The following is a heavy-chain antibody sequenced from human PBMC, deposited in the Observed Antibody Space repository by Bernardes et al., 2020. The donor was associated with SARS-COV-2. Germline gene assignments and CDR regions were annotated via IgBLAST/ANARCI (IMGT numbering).Heavy chain of an antibody. D-gene: IGHD2-2*01. CDR3: ARDEEMYCSTTSCYASDAFDM. CDR1: GFSFSTYW. Sequence: GGSLRLSCAASGFSFSTYWMSWVRQAPGKGLEWVANIRQDGGEKYYVDSVKGRFTISRDNAKKSLYLQMNSLRAEDTAVYYCARDEEMYCSTTSCYASDAFDMWGQGTMVTVSS. V-gene: IGHV3-7*03. J-gene: IGHJ3*02. CDR2: IRQDGGEK.